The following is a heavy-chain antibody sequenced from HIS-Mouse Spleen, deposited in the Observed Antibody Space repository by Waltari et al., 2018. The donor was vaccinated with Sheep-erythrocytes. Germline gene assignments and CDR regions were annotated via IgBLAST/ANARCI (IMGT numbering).Heavy chain of an antibody. CDR3: ARGAYSSSWYPFQH. V-gene: IGHV3-30*04. CDR2: KSDKGRKQ. J-gene: IGHJ1*01. Sequence: GGVVQPGRSLRLSCAASGFTFSSYAMHWVRQAPGKGLEWVAIKSDKGRKQSYGDSVKGRFTISRDNSKNPLYLQMNSLRAEDTAVYYCARGAYSSSWYPFQHWGQGTLVTVSS. D-gene: IGHD6-13*01. CDR1: GFTFSSYA.